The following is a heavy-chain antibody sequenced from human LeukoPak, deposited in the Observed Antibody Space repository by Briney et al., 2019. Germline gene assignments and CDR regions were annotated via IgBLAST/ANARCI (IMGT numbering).Heavy chain of an antibody. J-gene: IGHJ4*02. Sequence: GGSLRLSCEASGFTFSNYDMIWVRQAPGKGLEWVSIISGSGGSTYYGDSVKGRFTISRDNSKNTLYLQMNSLRAEDTAIYYCAKGGYCSGGSCHATLFDYWGQGTLVTVSS. V-gene: IGHV3-23*01. CDR1: GFTFSNYD. CDR2: ISGSGGST. D-gene: IGHD2-15*01. CDR3: AKGGYCSGGSCHATLFDY.